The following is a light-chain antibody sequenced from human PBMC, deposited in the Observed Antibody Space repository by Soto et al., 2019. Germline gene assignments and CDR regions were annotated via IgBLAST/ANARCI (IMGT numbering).Light chain of an antibody. CDR3: QQYENLPT. J-gene: IGKJ5*01. V-gene: IGKV1-33*01. Sequence: DIQMTQSPCSLSSYLGDRVTITCQASQNINNYLNWYQQKPGRAPKLLIYDASNLEAGVPSRFRGSGSGTDFTFTISRLQPEDIATYYCQQYENLPTFGQGTRLENK. CDR1: QNINNY. CDR2: DAS.